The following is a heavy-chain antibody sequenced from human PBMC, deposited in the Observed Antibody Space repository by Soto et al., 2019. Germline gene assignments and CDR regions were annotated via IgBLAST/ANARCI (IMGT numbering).Heavy chain of an antibody. J-gene: IGHJ4*02. V-gene: IGHV3-21*01. CDR3: ARARGYGDYLPFDY. CDR1: GFTFSSYS. CDR2: ISSSTSYI. D-gene: IGHD5-12*01. Sequence: GGSLRLSCAASGFTFSSYSMNWVRQAPGKGLEWVSSISSSTSYIYFADSLKGRFTISRDNAKNSLYLQMNSLRAEETAVYYCARARGYGDYLPFDYWGLGTLVTVSS.